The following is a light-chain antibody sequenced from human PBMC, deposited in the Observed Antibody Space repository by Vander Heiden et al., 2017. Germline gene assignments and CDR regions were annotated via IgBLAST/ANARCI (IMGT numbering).Light chain of an antibody. J-gene: IGLJ2*01. CDR3: QSYDSSLSGVV. V-gene: IGLV1-40*01. Sequence: QSVLPQPPSVSGATGQRVTISCTGSSSNIGAGYDLHWYQQLPGTAPKLLIYGNSNRPSGVPDRFSGSKSGTSASLAITGLQAEDEADYYCQSYDSSLSGVVFGGGTKLTVL. CDR2: GNS. CDR1: SSNIGAGYD.